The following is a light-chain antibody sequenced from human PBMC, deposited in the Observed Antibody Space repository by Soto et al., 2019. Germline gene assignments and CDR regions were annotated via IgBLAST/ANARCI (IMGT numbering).Light chain of an antibody. CDR3: QQLNSYPSST. CDR1: QAISSY. CDR2: AAS. V-gene: IGKV1-9*01. J-gene: IGKJ4*01. Sequence: IMFSQSPSSLSASVGDRVTITCRASQAISSYLAWYQQKAGKAPKLLIYAASTLQSGVPSRFSGSGSGTDFTLTISSLQPEDFATYYCQQLNSYPSSTSGGGTKV.